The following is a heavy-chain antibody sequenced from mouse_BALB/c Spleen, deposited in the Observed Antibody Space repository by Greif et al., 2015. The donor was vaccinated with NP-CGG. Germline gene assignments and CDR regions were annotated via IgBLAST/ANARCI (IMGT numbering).Heavy chain of an antibody. V-gene: IGHV5-17*02. CDR2: ISSGSSTI. CDR3: ARLFDY. J-gene: IGHJ2*01. Sequence: EVKVVESGGGLVQPGGSRKLSCAASGFTFSSFGMHWVRQAPEKGLEWVAYISSGSSTIYYADTVKGRFTISRDNPKNTLFLQMTSLRSGDTAMYYCARLFDYWGQGTTLTVSS. CDR1: GFTFSSFG.